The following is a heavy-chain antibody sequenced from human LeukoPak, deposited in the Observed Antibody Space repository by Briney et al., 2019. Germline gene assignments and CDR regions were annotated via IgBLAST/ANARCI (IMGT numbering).Heavy chain of an antibody. Sequence: SETLSLTCTVSGGSISSYYWSWIRQPPGKGLEWIGEINHSGSTNYNPSLKSRVTITVDTSKNQFSLKLSSVTAADTAVYYCARDSMGATTIDYWGQGTLVTVSS. CDR2: INHSGST. J-gene: IGHJ4*02. V-gene: IGHV4-34*01. D-gene: IGHD1-26*01. CDR1: GGSISSYY. CDR3: ARDSMGATTIDY.